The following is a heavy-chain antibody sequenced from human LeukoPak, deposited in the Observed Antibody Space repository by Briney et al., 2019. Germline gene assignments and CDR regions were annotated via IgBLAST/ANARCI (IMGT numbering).Heavy chain of an antibody. Sequence: GGALRLSCAASGFTFSSYGMSWVRQAPGKGLEWVSGISGSGAGTHYADSVKGRFTISRDNSENTLYLQMNSLRAEDTAVYYCAAISSYYYMDVWGKGTTVTISS. J-gene: IGHJ6*03. CDR2: ISGSGAGT. CDR1: GFTFSSYG. V-gene: IGHV3-23*01. D-gene: IGHD2-21*01. CDR3: AAISSYYYMDV.